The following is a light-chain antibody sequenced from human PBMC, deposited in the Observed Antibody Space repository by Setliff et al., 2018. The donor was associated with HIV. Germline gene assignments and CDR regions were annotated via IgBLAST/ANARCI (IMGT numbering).Light chain of an antibody. CDR1: RSNVGAHYD. Sequence: QSVLTQPPSVSGAPGQRVTISCSGSRSNVGAHYDVHWYQQLPGTAPKLLIYHNSNRPSGVPDRFSGSKSGSSASLAIAGLQPEDEADYYCQSYDSSLNGEVFGTGTKVTVL. CDR2: HNS. V-gene: IGLV1-40*01. J-gene: IGLJ1*01. CDR3: QSYDSSLNGEV.